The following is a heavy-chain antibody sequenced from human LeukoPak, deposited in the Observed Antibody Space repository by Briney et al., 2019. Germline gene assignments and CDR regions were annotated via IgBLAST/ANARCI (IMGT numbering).Heavy chain of an antibody. V-gene: IGHV4-34*01. Sequence: QPSETLSLTCAVYGGSFSGYYWSWIRQPPGKGLEWIGEINHSGSTNYNPSLKSRVTISVDTSKNQFSLKLSSLTAADTAVYYCARGLVAYYWGQGTLVTVSS. CDR1: GGSFSGYY. CDR3: ARGLVAYY. J-gene: IGHJ4*02. D-gene: IGHD2-2*01. CDR2: INHSGST.